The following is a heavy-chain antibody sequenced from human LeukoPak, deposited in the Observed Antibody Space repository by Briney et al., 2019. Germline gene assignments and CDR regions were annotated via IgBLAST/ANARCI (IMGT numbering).Heavy chain of an antibody. Sequence: GWSLRLSCAASGFTFSTYGMHWVRQAPDKGLEWVAVIRYDGTNKYYADSVKGRFTISRDNSKNTVYLQMNSLRAEDTAVYYCARDAYSGYEVDYWGQGTLVTVSS. CDR3: ARDAYSGYEVDY. J-gene: IGHJ4*02. CDR1: GFTFSTYG. V-gene: IGHV3-33*01. CDR2: IRYDGTNK. D-gene: IGHD5-12*01.